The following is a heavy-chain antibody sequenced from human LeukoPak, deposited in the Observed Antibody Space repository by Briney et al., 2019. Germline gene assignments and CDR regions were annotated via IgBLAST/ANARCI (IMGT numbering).Heavy chain of an antibody. CDR2: ISSSSSYI. V-gene: IGHV3-21*01. CDR3: ASWIAVAGKGDY. J-gene: IGHJ4*02. CDR1: GFTFSSYS. D-gene: IGHD6-19*01. Sequence: PGGSLRLSCAASGFTFSSYSMNWVRQAPGKGLEWVSSISSSSSYIYYADSVKGRFTISRDNAKNSLYLQMNSLRAEDTAVYYCASWIAVAGKGDYWGQGTLGTVSS.